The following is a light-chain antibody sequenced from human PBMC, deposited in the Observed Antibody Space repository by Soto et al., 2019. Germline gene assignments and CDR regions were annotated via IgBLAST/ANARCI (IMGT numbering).Light chain of an antibody. CDR1: SSDVGGYDF. CDR3: ISYTSSSTWV. J-gene: IGLJ3*02. CDR2: DVT. V-gene: IGLV2-11*01. Sequence: QSVLTQPRSVSGSPGQSVTISCTGTSSDVGGYDFVSWYQQHPGKAPKLMIHDVTKRPSGVPDRFSGSKSGNSASLTISGLQAEDEADYYCISYTSSSTWVFGGGTKVTVL.